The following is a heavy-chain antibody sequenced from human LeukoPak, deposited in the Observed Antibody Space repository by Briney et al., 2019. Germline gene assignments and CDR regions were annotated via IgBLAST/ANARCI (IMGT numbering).Heavy chain of an antibody. CDR2: ISGSGGST. CDR3: ASNGETGAGTF. J-gene: IGHJ4*02. D-gene: IGHD6-19*01. V-gene: IGHV3-23*01. CDR1: GFTFSSYA. Sequence: GGSLRLSCAASGFTFSSYAMSWVRQTPGKGLELVSAISGSGGSTYYADSVKGRFTISRDNTKNTLYLQMNSLRAEDTAVYYCASNGETGAGTFWGQGTLVTVSS.